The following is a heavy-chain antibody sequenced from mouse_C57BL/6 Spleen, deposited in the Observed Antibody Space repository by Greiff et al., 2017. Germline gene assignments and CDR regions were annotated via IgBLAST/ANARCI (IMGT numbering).Heavy chain of an antibody. D-gene: IGHD3-2*02. V-gene: IGHV14-4*01. CDR3: ATPGRSGVDY. Sequence: VQLQQSGAELVRPGASVKLSCTASGFNIKDDYMHWVKQRPEQGLEWIGWIDPENGDTEYASKFQGQATITADTSSNTAYLQLSSLTSEDAAVYYCATPGRSGVDYWGQGTTLTVSS. J-gene: IGHJ2*01. CDR2: IDPENGDT. CDR1: GFNIKDDY.